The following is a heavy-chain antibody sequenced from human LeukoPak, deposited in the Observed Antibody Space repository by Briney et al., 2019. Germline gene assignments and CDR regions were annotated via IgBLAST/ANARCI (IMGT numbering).Heavy chain of an antibody. J-gene: IGHJ4*02. CDR3: ARDVLFYGSGSYFDY. CDR2: INPRGGST. CDR1: GYTFTSYY. V-gene: IGHV1-46*01. D-gene: IGHD3-10*01. Sequence: ASEKVSCKASGYTFTSYYMHWVRQAPGQGLEWMGIINPRGGSTSYAQKFQGRVTMTRDTSTSTVYMELSSLRSEDTAVYYCARDVLFYGSGSYFDYWGQGTLVTVSS.